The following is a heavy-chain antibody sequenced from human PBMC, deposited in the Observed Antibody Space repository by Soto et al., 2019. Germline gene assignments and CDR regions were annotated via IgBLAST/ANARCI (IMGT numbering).Heavy chain of an antibody. J-gene: IGHJ4*02. CDR2: ISSSSSYI. D-gene: IGHD2-15*01. Sequence: EVQLVESGGGLVKPGGSLRLSCAASGFTFSSYRMNWVRQAPGKGLEWVSSISSSSSYIYYADSVKGRFTISRDNAKNSLYLQMNSLRAEDTAVYYCAREWPHEWNVVVVHPFDYWGQGTLVTVSS. CDR1: GFTFSSYR. V-gene: IGHV3-21*01. CDR3: AREWPHEWNVVVVHPFDY.